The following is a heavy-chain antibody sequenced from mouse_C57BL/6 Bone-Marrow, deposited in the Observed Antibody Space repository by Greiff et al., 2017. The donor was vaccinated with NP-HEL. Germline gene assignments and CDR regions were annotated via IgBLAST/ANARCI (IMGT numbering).Heavy chain of an antibody. V-gene: IGHV5-4*01. CDR3: ARDTAGPYDN. J-gene: IGHJ2*01. CDR1: GFTFSSYA. Sequence: EVQRVESGGGLVKPGGSLKLSCAASGFTFSSYAMSWVRQTPEKRLEWVATISDGGSYTYYPDNVKGRFTISRDNAKNNLYLQMSHLKSEDTAMYYCARDTAGPYDNWGQGNTLTVSS. CDR2: ISDGGSYT.